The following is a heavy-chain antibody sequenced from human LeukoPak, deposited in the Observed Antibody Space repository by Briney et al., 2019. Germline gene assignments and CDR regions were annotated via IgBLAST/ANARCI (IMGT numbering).Heavy chain of an antibody. CDR3: ASQHYDYVNWFDP. Sequence: LETLSLTCAVYGGSFSGYYWSGIRQPPGKGLEWIGEINHSGSTNYNPSLKSRVTISVDTSKNQFSLKLSSVTAADTAVYYCASQHYDYVNWFDPWAREPWSPSPQ. V-gene: IGHV4-34*01. CDR2: INHSGST. D-gene: IGHD3-16*01. CDR1: GGSFSGYY. J-gene: IGHJ5*02.